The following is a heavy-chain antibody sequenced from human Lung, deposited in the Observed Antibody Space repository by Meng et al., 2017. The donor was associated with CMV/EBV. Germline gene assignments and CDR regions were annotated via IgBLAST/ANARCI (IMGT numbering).Heavy chain of an antibody. CDR2: IKSKTGGGTT. D-gene: IGHD4-11*01. CDR1: GFTFSNAW. J-gene: IGHJ4*02. Sequence: GGSXRLXXAASGFTFSNAWMSWVRQAPGKGLEWVGRIKSKTGGGTTDYAAPVKGRFTISRDDSKNTLYLQMNSLKTEDTAVYYCTTDGGTTVNYWGQGTLVXVSS. V-gene: IGHV3-15*01. CDR3: TTDGGTTVNY.